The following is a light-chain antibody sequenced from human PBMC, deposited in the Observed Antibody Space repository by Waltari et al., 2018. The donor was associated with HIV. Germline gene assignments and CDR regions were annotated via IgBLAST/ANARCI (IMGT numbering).Light chain of an antibody. Sequence: SYVLTQPPSVSVAPGQTARITCGGNNIRTKRGHGYQQKPGQAPVLVVFDDVDRPSGIPERFSGSNSGNMATLTISRVEAGDEADYYCQVWDSGSEPPVLFGGGTKLTVL. J-gene: IGLJ3*02. CDR2: DDV. V-gene: IGLV3-21*02. CDR1: NIRTKR. CDR3: QVWDSGSEPPVL.